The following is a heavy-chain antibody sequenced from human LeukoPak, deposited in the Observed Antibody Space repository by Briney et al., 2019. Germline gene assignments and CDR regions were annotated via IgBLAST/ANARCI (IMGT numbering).Heavy chain of an antibody. D-gene: IGHD3-3*01. J-gene: IGHJ4*02. CDR3: ARIATNIRVVIEYYFDY. CDR1: GGTFSSYA. V-gene: IGHV1-69*01. Sequence: GASVKVSCKASGGTFSSYAISWVRQAPGQGLEWMGGIIPIFGTANYAQKFQGRVTITADESTSTAYMELSSLRSEDTAVYYCARIATNIRVVIEYYFDYWGQGTLVTVSS. CDR2: IIPIFGTA.